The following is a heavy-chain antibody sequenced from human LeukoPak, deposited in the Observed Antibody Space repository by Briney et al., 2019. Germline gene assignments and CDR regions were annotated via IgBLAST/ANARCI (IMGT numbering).Heavy chain of an antibody. D-gene: IGHD6-13*01. J-gene: IGHJ4*02. CDR2: INHSGST. Sequence: SETLSLTCAVYGGSFSGYYWNWIRQPPGKGLEWIGEINHSGSTNYNPSLKSRVTISVDTSKNQFSLKVSSVTAADTAVYSCARGSEKAAAGTGYYFDYWGQGTLVTVSS. CDR1: GGSFSGYY. V-gene: IGHV4-34*01. CDR3: ARGSEKAAAGTGYYFDY.